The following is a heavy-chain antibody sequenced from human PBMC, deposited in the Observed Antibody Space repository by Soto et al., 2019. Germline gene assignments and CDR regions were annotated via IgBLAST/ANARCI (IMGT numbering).Heavy chain of an antibody. CDR2: TYYRSKWYN. CDR1: GDSVSSNSAA. CDR3: ARGGIVLVPAAHLYYYGMDV. J-gene: IGHJ6*02. V-gene: IGHV6-1*01. D-gene: IGHD2-2*01. Sequence: SQTLSLTCAISGDSVSSNSAAWNWIRQSPSRGLEWLGRTYYRSKWYNDYAVSVKSRITINPDTSKNQFSLQLNSVTPEDTAVYYCARGGIVLVPAAHLYYYGMDVWGQGTMVTVSS.